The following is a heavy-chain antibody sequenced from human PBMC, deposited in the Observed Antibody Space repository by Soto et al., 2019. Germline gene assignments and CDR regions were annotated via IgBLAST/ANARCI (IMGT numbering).Heavy chain of an antibody. J-gene: IGHJ3*01. CDR3: GGLVDVCEFPGGSLHGMVV. Sequence: QVQLQESGPGLVKPSETLSLTCTVSGGSTSNYYWTWIRQPAGKGLEWIGRMHSSGSTNYNSALASRVTVSVDTSKTPFSLKSTSLPLAHTAENYCGGLVDVCEFPGGSLHGMVVWGQGTRV. CDR1: GGSTSNYY. D-gene: IGHD6-19*01. V-gene: IGHV4-4*07. CDR2: MHSSGST.